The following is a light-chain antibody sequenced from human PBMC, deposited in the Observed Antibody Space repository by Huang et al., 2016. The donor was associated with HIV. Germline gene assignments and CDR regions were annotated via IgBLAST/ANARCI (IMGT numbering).Light chain of an antibody. J-gene: IGKJ5*01. CDR3: QQYYSASIT. CDR1: QPLLSTANNKSY. Sequence: DIVMTQSPGSLTVSLGERASINCTSSQPLLSTANNKSYLAWYQQKPRQPPKARIYWASNRESGVPERCSGSGSGTDFTLTISSLQAEDVALYYCQQYYSASITFGQGTRVEI. V-gene: IGKV4-1*01. CDR2: WAS.